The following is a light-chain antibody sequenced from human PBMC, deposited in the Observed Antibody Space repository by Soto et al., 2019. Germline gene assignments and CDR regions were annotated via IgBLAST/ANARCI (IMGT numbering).Light chain of an antibody. J-gene: IGLJ3*02. V-gene: IGLV1-47*01. CDR1: SSNIGSNY. CDR2: RNN. CDR3: AAWDDSRSGWV. Sequence: QSVLTQPPSASGTPGQRVTISCSGSSSNIGSNYVYWYQQLPGTAPKILIYRNNQRPSVVPDRFSGSKSGTSASLAISGLRSEDEADYYCAAWDDSRSGWVFGGGTKLTVL.